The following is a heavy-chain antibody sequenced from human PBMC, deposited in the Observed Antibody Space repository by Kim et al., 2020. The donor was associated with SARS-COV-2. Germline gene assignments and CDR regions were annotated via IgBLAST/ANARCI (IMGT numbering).Heavy chain of an antibody. Sequence: GGSLRLSCVASGFTFSTHGMHWVRQAPGKGLEWVAVISYDGINKYCADSVKGRFTISRDNSKNTVYLQMDSLRAEDTAVYYCAKDWVIAAYYYYGLDVWGQGTTVTVSS. D-gene: IGHD2-15*01. CDR3: AKDWVIAAYYYYGLDV. CDR1: GFTFSTHG. V-gene: IGHV3-30*18. J-gene: IGHJ6*02. CDR2: ISYDGINK.